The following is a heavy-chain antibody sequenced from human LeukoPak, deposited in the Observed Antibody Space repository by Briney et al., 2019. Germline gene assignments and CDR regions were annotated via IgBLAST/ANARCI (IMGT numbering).Heavy chain of an antibody. Sequence: GGSLRLSCAASGFTFSSYGMHWVRQAPGKGLEWVAFIRYDGSNKYYADSVKGRFTISRDNSKNTLYLQMNSLRAEDTAVYYCAKDRAMTGLEVAGGTVSPLDYWGQETLVTVSS. CDR3: AKDRAMTGLEVAGGTVSPLDY. D-gene: IGHD6-19*01. V-gene: IGHV3-30*02. J-gene: IGHJ4*02. CDR1: GFTFSSYG. CDR2: IRYDGSNK.